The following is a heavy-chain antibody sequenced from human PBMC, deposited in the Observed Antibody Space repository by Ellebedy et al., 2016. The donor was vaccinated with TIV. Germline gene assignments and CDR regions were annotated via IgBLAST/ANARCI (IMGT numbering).Heavy chain of an antibody. J-gene: IGHJ4*02. Sequence: PGGSLRLSCAASGFIFSNLAMHWVRQAPGKGLEWVSAISGSSGSTYYADSVKGRFTISRDQSKNTLYLQMNSLRGEDTAVYYCAKAGRAIVGMSYYFDYWGQGTLVTVST. D-gene: IGHD3-22*01. V-gene: IGHV3-23*01. CDR1: GFIFSNLA. CDR3: AKAGRAIVGMSYYFDY. CDR2: ISGSSGST.